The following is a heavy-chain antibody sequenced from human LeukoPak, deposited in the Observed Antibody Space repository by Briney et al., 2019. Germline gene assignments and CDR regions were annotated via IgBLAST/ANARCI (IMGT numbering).Heavy chain of an antibody. Sequence: PSQTLSLTCTVSGGSISSGSYYWSWIRQPPGKGLEWIGRIYTSGSTSYNPSLKSRVTISVDTPKNQFSLKLSSVTAADTAVYYCARAGSSGWPLDYYYMDVWGKGTTVTVSS. CDR2: IYTSGST. CDR3: ARAGSSGWPLDYYYMDV. CDR1: GGSISSGSYY. V-gene: IGHV4-61*02. J-gene: IGHJ6*03. D-gene: IGHD6-19*01.